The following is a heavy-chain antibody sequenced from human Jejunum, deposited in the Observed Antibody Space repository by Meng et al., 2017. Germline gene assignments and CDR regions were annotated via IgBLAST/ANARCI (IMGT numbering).Heavy chain of an antibody. CDR3: ARSYMYSYGSYLFDY. Sequence: SGATLAKPPQTFTLTCTFSGFSLSTTGIRGSWSRQPPGKALEWLARIDWDDNKFYSTSLKTRLTISKDTYRNKVVLTMTSVDSVETATYYCARSYMYSYGSYLFDYWGQGTLVTVSS. V-gene: IGHV2-70*04. J-gene: IGHJ4*02. D-gene: IGHD5-18*01. CDR2: IDWDDNK. CDR1: GFSLSTTGIR.